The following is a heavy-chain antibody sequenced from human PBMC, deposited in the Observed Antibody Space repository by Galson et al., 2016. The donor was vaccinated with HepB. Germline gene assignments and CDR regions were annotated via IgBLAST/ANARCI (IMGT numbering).Heavy chain of an antibody. J-gene: IGHJ2*01. V-gene: IGHV3-23*01. CDR3: ARSLGWYFDV. Sequence: SLRLSCAASGFTFTTYALAWVRQTPGKGLEWVSRIAASGSTTYYADSVRGRFTILRDNSKDTLFLQTNSLRVEDTAVFYCARSLGWYFDVWGRGTLVTVSS. CDR2: IAASGSTT. D-gene: IGHD6-6*01. CDR1: GFTFTTYA.